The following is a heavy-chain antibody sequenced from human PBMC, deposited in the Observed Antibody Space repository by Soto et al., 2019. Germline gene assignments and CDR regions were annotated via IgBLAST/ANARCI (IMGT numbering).Heavy chain of an antibody. Sequence: QVQLQESGPGLVKPSQTLSLTCTVSGGSISSGNYYWSWIRQPPGKGLEWIGFISYSGSTYYSTSLKRRVTTSVATSKSPFSLHLSFVTAADTAVYYCATMGTPATGLYFFDYWGQGSLVTVSS. CDR2: ISYSGST. D-gene: IGHD2-15*01. CDR1: GGSISSGNYY. V-gene: IGHV4-30-4*01. CDR3: ATMGTPATGLYFFDY. J-gene: IGHJ4*02.